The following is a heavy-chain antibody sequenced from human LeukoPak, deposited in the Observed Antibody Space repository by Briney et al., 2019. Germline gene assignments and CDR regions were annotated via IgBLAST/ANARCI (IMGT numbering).Heavy chain of an antibody. CDR3: ARDYYYDGRGGFDP. J-gene: IGHJ5*02. CDR2: VYFDGST. D-gene: IGHD3-22*01. V-gene: IGHV4-38-2*02. CDR1: GFPFSDYS. Sequence: GSLRLSCTAPGFPFSDYSMNWVRQAPGKGLEWIGSVYFDGSTHDNPSLKSRVAISVDTSKNQFSLKLTSVTAADTAVYYCARDYYYDGRGGFDPWSQGTLVTVSS.